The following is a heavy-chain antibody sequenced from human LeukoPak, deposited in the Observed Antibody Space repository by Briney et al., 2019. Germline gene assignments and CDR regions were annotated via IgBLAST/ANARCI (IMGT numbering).Heavy chain of an antibody. CDR1: GYTFTSYY. CDR3: ARTNSGSYPFGY. Sequence: ASVKASCKASGYTFTSYYMHWVRQAPGQGLEWMGIVNPSDGSTTYAQKFQGRVTMTSDTSTSTVYMELSSLRSEDTAVYFCARTNSGSYPFGYWGQGTLVTVSS. CDR2: VNPSDGST. D-gene: IGHD1-26*01. J-gene: IGHJ4*02. V-gene: IGHV1-46*01.